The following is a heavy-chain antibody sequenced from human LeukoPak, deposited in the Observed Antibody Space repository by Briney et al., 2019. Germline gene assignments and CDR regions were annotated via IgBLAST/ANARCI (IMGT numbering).Heavy chain of an antibody. CDR2: ISSSSSTI. V-gene: IGHV3-48*01. Sequence: PGGSLRLSCAASGFTFSSYAMSWVRQAPGKGLEWVSYISSSSSTIYYADSVKGRFTISRDNAKNSLYLQMNSLRAEDTAVYYCARSVVADVWGQGTTVTVSS. D-gene: IGHD2-15*01. J-gene: IGHJ6*02. CDR3: ARSVVADV. CDR1: GFTFSSYA.